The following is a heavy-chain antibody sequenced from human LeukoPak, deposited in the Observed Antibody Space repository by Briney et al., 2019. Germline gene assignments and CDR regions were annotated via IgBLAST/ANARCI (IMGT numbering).Heavy chain of an antibody. CDR3: ARVSLNDYGDYDYYYYMDV. Sequence: SVKVSCKASGGTFSSYAISWVRQAPGQGLEWMGGIIPIFGTANYAQKFQGRATITTDESTSTAYMELSSLRSEDTAVYYCARVSLNDYGDYDYYYYMDVWGKGTTVTVSS. V-gene: IGHV1-69*05. J-gene: IGHJ6*03. CDR2: IIPIFGTA. CDR1: GGTFSSYA. D-gene: IGHD4-17*01.